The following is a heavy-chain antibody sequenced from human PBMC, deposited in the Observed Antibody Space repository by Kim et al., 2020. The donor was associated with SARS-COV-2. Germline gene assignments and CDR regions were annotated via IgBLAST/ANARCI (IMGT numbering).Heavy chain of an antibody. Sequence: GGSLRLSCAASGFTFSSYAMSWVRQAPGKGLEWVSAISGSGGSTYYADSVKGRFTISRDNSKNQLYLQMNSLRAEDTAVYYCAKDGGSYSGGFYWGQGTLVTVSS. CDR1: GFTFSSYA. J-gene: IGHJ4*02. V-gene: IGHV3-23*01. D-gene: IGHD1-26*01. CDR3: AKDGGSYSGGFY. CDR2: ISGSGGST.